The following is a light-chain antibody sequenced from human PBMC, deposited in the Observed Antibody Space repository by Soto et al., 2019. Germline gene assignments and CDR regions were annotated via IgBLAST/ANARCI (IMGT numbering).Light chain of an antibody. J-gene: IGLJ1*01. CDR2: EGT. Sequence: ALTQPASVSGSPGQSIAISCTGTSSDVGTYDLVSWYQQHPGKAPKLMIYEGTKRPSGVSNRFSGSKSANTASLTSSGLQPEDEADYYCCAAAGSSLYFFGRGTKGAVL. CDR3: CAAAGSSLYF. V-gene: IGLV2-23*01. CDR1: SSDVGTYDL.